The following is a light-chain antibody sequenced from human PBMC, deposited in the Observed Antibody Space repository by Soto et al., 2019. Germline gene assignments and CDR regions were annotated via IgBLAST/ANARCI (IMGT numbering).Light chain of an antibody. CDR1: QSVSSN. Sequence: EILMTQSPSSLSVSPGDRATLSCRASQSVSSNLAWYHQKPGQTHSILIYGATTRATGIPARFSGSGSGTEFTLTISSLQSEDFAVYYCQQYNNCPRTFGQGTKVDIK. J-gene: IGKJ1*01. CDR2: GAT. V-gene: IGKV3-15*01. CDR3: QQYNNCPRT.